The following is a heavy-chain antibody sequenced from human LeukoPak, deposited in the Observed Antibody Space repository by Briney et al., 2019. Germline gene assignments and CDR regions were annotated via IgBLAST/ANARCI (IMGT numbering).Heavy chain of an antibody. CDR2: ISGSGGST. CDR3: AKGRPAYCGGDCYSDY. V-gene: IGHV3-23*01. J-gene: IGHJ4*02. D-gene: IGHD2-21*01. Sequence: GGSLTLTCAASGWTFSSYAMSWVRQPPGKGLEWVCAISGSGGSTYYADSVKGRFTISRDNSKNTLYLQMNSLRAEDTAVYYCAKGRPAYCGGDCYSDYWGEGTLVTVSS. CDR1: GWTFSSYA.